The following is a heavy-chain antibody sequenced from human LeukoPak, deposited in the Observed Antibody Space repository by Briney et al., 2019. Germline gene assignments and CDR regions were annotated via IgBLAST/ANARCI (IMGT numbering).Heavy chain of an antibody. J-gene: IGHJ4*02. V-gene: IGHV3-30*18. CDR3: AKVRRITGTTSLDS. CDR2: ISYDARNK. Sequence: VISYDARNKFYADSLKGRFTISRDNSKNTLYLQMDSLRDEDTAVYYCAKVRRITGTTSLDSWGQGTLVTVSS. D-gene: IGHD1-7*01.